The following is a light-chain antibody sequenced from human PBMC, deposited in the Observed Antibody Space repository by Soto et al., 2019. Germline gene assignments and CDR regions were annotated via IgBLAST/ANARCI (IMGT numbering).Light chain of an antibody. V-gene: IGKV1-5*01. J-gene: IGKJ2*03. CDR3: HQDKNYSSS. CDR2: DAS. Sequence: DLQLTQSPSIVSASLGDRVTISCRASQSVFIWLAWYQQKRGKAPKLLLYDASALGSGVPPRFSGSGFETECHLSIDGLQWDDGAEEYFHQDKNYSSSFSQGTELEI. CDR1: QSVFIW.